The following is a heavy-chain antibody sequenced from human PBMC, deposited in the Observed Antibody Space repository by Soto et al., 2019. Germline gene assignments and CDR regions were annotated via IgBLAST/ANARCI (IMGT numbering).Heavy chain of an antibody. J-gene: IGHJ4*02. D-gene: IGHD6-13*01. CDR3: ARRMRGASGNFDY. V-gene: IGHV4-59*08. CDR1: GGSISSSY. CDR2: IYDSGST. Sequence: SETLSLTCTVSGGSISSSYWSWIRQPPGKGLEWIGYIYDSGSTYYNSSLKSRVTMSVDTSKNQFSLNLSSVTAADTAVYYCARRMRGASGNFDYWGQGTLVTVSS.